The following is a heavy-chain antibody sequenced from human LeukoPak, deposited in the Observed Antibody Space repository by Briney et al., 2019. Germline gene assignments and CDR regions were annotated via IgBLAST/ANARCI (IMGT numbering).Heavy chain of an antibody. Sequence: GGSLRLSCAASGFTFSRHWMSWVRQAPGKGLEWVATIKQGGSENYYVDSVKGRFAISRDDANNSLYLQMDGLRVEDTALYYCVRGPHYGAYTDYFDYWGQGTLVTVSS. CDR2: IKQGGSEN. CDR1: GFTFSRHW. V-gene: IGHV3-7*01. D-gene: IGHD4-17*01. J-gene: IGHJ4*02. CDR3: VRGPHYGAYTDYFDY.